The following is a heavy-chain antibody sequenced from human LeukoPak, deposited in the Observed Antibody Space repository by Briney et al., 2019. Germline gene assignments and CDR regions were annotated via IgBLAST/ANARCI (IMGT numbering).Heavy chain of an antibody. CDR3: ARRYCSSTSCYLDWFDP. Sequence: GESLKFSCKGSGYSFTSYWISWVRQMPGKGLEWMGRIDPSDSYTNYSPSFQGHVTISADKSISTAYLQWSSLKASDTAMYYCARRYCSSTSCYLDWFDPWGQGTLVTVSS. J-gene: IGHJ5*02. V-gene: IGHV5-10-1*01. CDR1: GYSFTSYW. D-gene: IGHD2-2*01. CDR2: IDPSDSYT.